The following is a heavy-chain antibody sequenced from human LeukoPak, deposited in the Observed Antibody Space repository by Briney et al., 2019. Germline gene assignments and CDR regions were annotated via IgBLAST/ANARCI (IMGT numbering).Heavy chain of an antibody. J-gene: IGHJ3*02. V-gene: IGHV1-18*01. CDR2: ISAYNGNT. D-gene: IGHD2-2*01. CDR1: GYTFISYG. Sequence: ASVKVSCKASGYTFISYGISWVRQAPGQGLEWMGWISAYNGNTNYAQKLQGRVTMTTDTSTSTAYMELRSLRSDDTAVYYCARGDGYCSSTSCYSSDAFDIWGQGTMVTVSS. CDR3: ARGDGYCSSTSCYSSDAFDI.